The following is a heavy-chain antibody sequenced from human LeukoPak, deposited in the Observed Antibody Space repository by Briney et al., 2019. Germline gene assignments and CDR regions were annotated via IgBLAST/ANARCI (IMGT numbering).Heavy chain of an antibody. CDR2: IIPIFGTA. CDR3: ATSRVGYCSGGSCLHFDY. D-gene: IGHD2-15*01. J-gene: IGHJ4*02. CDR1: GGTFSSYA. Sequence: SVKVSCKASGGTFSSYAISWVRQAPGQGLEWMGGIIPIFGTANYAQKFQGRVTITADESTSTAYMELSSLRSEDTAVYYCATSRVGYCSGGSCLHFDYWGQGTLVTVSS. V-gene: IGHV1-69*13.